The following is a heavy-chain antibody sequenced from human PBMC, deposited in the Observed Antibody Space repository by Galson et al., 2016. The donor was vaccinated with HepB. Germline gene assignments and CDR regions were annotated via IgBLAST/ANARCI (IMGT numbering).Heavy chain of an antibody. J-gene: IGHJ6*03. V-gene: IGHV3-23*01. CDR2: ITGSGGST. CDR3: AKNPELNYYYYYMDV. Sequence: SLRLSCAASGFTFSSYAMSWVRQAPGKGLEWVSAITGSGGSTYYVESVKGRFTISRDSSKNTVYLEMNSLRAEDTAVNYCAKNPELNYYYYYMDVWGKGTTVTVSS. D-gene: IGHD5-24*01. CDR1: GFTFSSYA.